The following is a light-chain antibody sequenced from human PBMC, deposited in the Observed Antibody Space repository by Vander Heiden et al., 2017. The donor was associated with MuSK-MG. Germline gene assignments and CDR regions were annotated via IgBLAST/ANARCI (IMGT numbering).Light chain of an antibody. J-gene: IGKJ1*01. CDR2: GAS. V-gene: IGKV3-15*01. Sequence: EIVMTQSPATLSVSPGERATLSCRASQSVSSDLAWYQQKPGQAPRLLIYGASTRATDIPARFSGSGSGTEFTLTISSRQSEDFAVYYCQQYKKWPPWTFGQGTKVEIK. CDR1: QSVSSD. CDR3: QQYKKWPPWT.